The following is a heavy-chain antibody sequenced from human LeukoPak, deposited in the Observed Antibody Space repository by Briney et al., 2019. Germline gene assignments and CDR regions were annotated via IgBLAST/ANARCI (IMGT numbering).Heavy chain of an antibody. CDR3: AKVLGSRIAVSDPFDY. Sequence: GGSLRLSCAASGFPFSGYALNWVRQAPGKGLEWVSAISGSGGTIFYSGSVKGRFTISRDHSKNTLYLQMNSLRAEDTAVYYCAKVLGSRIAVSDPFDYWGQGTLVTVSS. CDR1: GFPFSGYA. D-gene: IGHD2-21*01. CDR2: ISGSGGTI. J-gene: IGHJ4*02. V-gene: IGHV3-23*01.